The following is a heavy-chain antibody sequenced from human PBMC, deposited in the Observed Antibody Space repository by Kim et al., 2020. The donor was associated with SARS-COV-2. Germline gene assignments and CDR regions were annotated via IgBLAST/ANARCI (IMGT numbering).Heavy chain of an antibody. CDR3: ARSKYSGSYYYGMDV. CDR1: GFTFSSYA. Sequence: GGSLRLSCAASGFTFSSYAMHWVRQAPGKGLEYVSAISSSGGTTYYADSVKGRFTISRDNSKNTLYLQMGSLRAEDMAVYYCARSKYSGSYYYGMDVWGQGTTVTVSS. V-gene: IGHV3-64*02. D-gene: IGHD1-26*01. CDR2: ISSSGGTT. J-gene: IGHJ6*02.